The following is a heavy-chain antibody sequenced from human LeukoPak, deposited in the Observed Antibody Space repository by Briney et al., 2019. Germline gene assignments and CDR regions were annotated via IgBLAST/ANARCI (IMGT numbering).Heavy chain of an antibody. CDR3: ARQIGNLFDY. D-gene: IGHD2/OR15-2a*01. J-gene: IGHJ4*02. V-gene: IGHV4-39*01. CDR1: GGSISSGSYY. Sequence: PSETLSLTCSVSGGSISSGSYYWGWIRQPPGKGLEWIGSIYYSGSTYYNPSLKSRVTISVDTSKNQFSLKLSSVTAADTAVYYCARQIGNLFDYWGQGTLVTVSS. CDR2: IYYSGST.